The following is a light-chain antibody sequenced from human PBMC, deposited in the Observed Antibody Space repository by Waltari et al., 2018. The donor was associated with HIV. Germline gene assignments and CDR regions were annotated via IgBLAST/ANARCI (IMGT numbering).Light chain of an antibody. V-gene: IGLV7-43*01. CDR3: LLYYGGVWV. CDR2: STS. Sequence: QTVVTQEPSLTVSPGGTVTLTCASSTGAVPSGYYPNWFQQKPGQAPRALIYSTSNKHPWTPARFSGSLLGGKAALTLSGVQPEDEAEYYCLLYYGGVWVFGGGTKLTVL. J-gene: IGLJ3*02. CDR1: TGAVPSGYY.